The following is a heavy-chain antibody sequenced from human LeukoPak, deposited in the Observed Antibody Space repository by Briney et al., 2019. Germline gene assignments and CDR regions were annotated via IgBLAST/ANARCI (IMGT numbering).Heavy chain of an antibody. V-gene: IGHV3-64D*06. CDR2: FSSNGGST. CDR3: VRVYCSGGSCQLQYYFDY. CDR1: GFTFSSYA. J-gene: IGHJ4*02. Sequence: GGSLRLSCSASGFTFSSYAMHWVRQAPGKGLEYVSAFSSNGGSTYYADSVKGRFTISRDNSKNTLYLQMSSLRAEDTAVYYCVRVYCSGGSCQLQYYFDYWGQGTLVTVSS. D-gene: IGHD2-15*01.